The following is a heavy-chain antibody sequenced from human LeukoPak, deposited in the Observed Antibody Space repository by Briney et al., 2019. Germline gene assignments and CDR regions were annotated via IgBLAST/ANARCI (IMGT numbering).Heavy chain of an antibody. V-gene: IGHV3-48*01. D-gene: IGHD2/OR15-2a*01. CDR2: ISSTGSVI. CDR1: GSTFSSYS. CDR3: ARELSLSH. Sequence: GGSLRLSCAASGSTFSSYSMNWVRQAPGKGLEWVSYISSTGSVIYYADSVRGRFTISRDNAKNSLYLQMNSLRAEDTAVYYCARELSLSHWGQGTLVTVSS. J-gene: IGHJ4*02.